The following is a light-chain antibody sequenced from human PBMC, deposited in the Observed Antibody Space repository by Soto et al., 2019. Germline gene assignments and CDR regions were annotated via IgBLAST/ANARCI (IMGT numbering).Light chain of an antibody. Sequence: DIQMTQSPSSLSASIGDRVTITCRASQDISNYLAWYQQRPGQIPELLIYAASTLQSGVPSRFSGSGSGTDFTLTISTLQPEDVATYYCQMYNSAPRTFGPGTKVDLK. J-gene: IGKJ3*01. V-gene: IGKV1-27*01. CDR3: QMYNSAPRT. CDR2: AAS. CDR1: QDISNY.